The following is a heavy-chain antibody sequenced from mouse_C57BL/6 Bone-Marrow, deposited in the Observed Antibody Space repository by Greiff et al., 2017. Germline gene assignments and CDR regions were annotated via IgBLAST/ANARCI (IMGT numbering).Heavy chain of an antibody. J-gene: IGHJ2*01. V-gene: IGHV14-4*01. CDR3: TTDYGNWVCDD. Sequence: VQLKQSGAELVRPGASVKLSCTASGFNIKEDYMHWVKQRPEQGLEWIGWIDPENGDTEYASKFQGKATITADTSSNTAYLQLSSLTSEDTAVYDCTTDYGNWVCDDWGQGTTLTVAS. CDR1: GFNIKEDY. D-gene: IGHD2-1*01. CDR2: IDPENGDT.